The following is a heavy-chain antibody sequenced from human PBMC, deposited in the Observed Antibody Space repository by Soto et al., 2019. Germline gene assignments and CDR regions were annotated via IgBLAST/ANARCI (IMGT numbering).Heavy chain of an antibody. CDR1: GDSINSADYY. Sequence: SETLSLTCTVSGDSINSADYYWSWIRQPPGRGLEWIGHIYYSGSTYYTPSLKSRVTISIDTSKNQFSLKMTSVTAADTAVYYCARDRGSSWMYKWFDPWGQGTKVTVSS. CDR3: ARDRGSSWMYKWFDP. CDR2: IYYSGST. V-gene: IGHV4-30-4*01. J-gene: IGHJ5*02. D-gene: IGHD6-13*01.